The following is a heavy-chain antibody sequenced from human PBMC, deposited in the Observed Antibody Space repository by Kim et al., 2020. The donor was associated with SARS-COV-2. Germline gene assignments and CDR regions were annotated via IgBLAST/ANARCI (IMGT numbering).Heavy chain of an antibody. CDR2: IYTSGST. CDR1: GGSISSYY. D-gene: IGHD7-27*01. CDR3: ARDGSNLPFDY. J-gene: IGHJ4*02. Sequence: SETLSLTCTVSGGSISSYYWNWIRQSAGKGLEWIGRIYTSGSTNYNPSLKSRVSMSLDTSKKQFSLKLSSVTAADTAVYYCARDGSNLPFDYWGQGNLDT. V-gene: IGHV4-4*07.